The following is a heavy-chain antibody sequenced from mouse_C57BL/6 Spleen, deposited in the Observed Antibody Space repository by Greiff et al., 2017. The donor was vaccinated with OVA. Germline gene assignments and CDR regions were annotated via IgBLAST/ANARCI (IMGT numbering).Heavy chain of an antibody. CDR2: IDPSDSET. D-gene: IGHD2-4*01. CDR3: AREYYEYAGPYYYAMDY. J-gene: IGHJ4*01. CDR1: GYTFTSYW. V-gene: IGHV1-52*01. Sequence: QVQLQQPGAELVRPGSSVKLSCKASGYTFTSYWMHWVKQRPIQGLEWIGNIDPSDSETHYNQKFKDKATLTVDKSSSTAYMQLSSLTSEDSAVYYCAREYYEYAGPYYYAMDYWGQGTSVTVSS.